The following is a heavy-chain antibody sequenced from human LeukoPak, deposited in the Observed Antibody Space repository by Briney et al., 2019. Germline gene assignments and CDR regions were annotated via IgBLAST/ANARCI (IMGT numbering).Heavy chain of an antibody. CDR3: ARDLASITGYYYYGMDV. Sequence: GGSLRLSCAASGFTFSSYAMSWVRQAPGKGLEWVAVISYDGSNKYYADSVKGRFTISRDNSKNTLYLQMNSLRAEDTAVYYCARDLASITGYYYYGMDVWGQGTTVTVSS. D-gene: IGHD2-21*01. J-gene: IGHJ6*02. CDR1: GFTFSSYA. CDR2: ISYDGSNK. V-gene: IGHV3-30-3*01.